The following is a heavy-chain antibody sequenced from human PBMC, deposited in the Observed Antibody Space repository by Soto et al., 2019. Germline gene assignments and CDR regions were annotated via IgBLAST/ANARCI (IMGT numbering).Heavy chain of an antibody. D-gene: IGHD6-6*01. J-gene: IGHJ6*03. CDR3: AGGGGIAAPRYYYYYYYMDV. V-gene: IGHV4-34*01. CDR1: GGSFSGYY. Sequence: SETLSLTCAVYGGSFSGYYWSWIRQPPGKGLEWIGEINHSGSTNYNPSLKSRVTISVDTSKNQFSLKLSSVTAADTAVHYCAGGGGIAAPRYYYYYYYMDVWGKGTTVTVSS. CDR2: INHSGST.